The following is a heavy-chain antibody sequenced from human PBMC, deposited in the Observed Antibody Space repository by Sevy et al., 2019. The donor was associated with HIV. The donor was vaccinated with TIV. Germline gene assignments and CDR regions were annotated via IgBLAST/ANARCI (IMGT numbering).Heavy chain of an antibody. V-gene: IGHV4-39*01. J-gene: IGHJ6*02. CDR2: IYYTGST. CDR3: ARPEGLQLNYAMDV. D-gene: IGHD3-3*01. Sequence: SETLSLTCTVSGGSISSSSYYWNWIRQPPGKGLEWIGSIYYTGSTYYKPSLKSLVTISKDTSNNQFSLKLTSVTAADTAVYYCARPEGLQLNYAMDVWGQGTTVTVSS. CDR1: GGSISSSSYY.